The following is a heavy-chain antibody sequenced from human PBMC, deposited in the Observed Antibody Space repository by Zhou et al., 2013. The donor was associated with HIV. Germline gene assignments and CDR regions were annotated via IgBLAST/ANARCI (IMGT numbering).Heavy chain of an antibody. D-gene: IGHD3-10*01. Sequence: QVQLVQSGAEVKKPGSSVKVSCKASGGTFSSYAISWVRQAPGQGLEWMGRIIPILGIANYAQKFQGRVTITADKSTSTAYMELSSLRSEDTAVYYCARDSRGFRDLGTYYFDYWGQGTLVTVSS. CDR3: ARDSRGFRDLGTYYFDY. CDR2: IIPILGIA. J-gene: IGHJ4*02. CDR1: GGTFSSYA. V-gene: IGHV1-69*04.